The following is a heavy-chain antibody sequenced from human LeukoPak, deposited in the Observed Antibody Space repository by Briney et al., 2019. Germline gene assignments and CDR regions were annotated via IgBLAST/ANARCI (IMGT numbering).Heavy chain of an antibody. J-gene: IGHJ4*02. V-gene: IGHV3-53*01. D-gene: IGHD3-22*01. CDR2: IYSGGST. CDR3: ARRGYDGSGYHY. Sequence: GGSLRLSCAASGFTVSSNYMSWVRQAPGKGLDRVSVIYSGGSTYYADSVKGRFTISRDNSKNTLYLQMNSLRAEDTAVYYCARRGYDGSGYHYWGQGTLVTVSS. CDR1: GFTVSSNY.